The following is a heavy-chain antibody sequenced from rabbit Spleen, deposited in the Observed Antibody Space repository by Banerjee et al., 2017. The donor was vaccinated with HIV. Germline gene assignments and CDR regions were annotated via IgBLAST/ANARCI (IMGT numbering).Heavy chain of an antibody. CDR3: ARDLAGVIGWNFYL. CDR1: GVSFSTSNY. J-gene: IGHJ4*01. CDR2: VDTGSSGFT. V-gene: IGHV1S40*01. D-gene: IGHD4-1*01. Sequence: QSLEESGGDLVKPGASLTLTCTASGVSFSTSNYMCWVRQAPGKGLEWIACVDTGSSGFTYFASWAKGRFTISKTSSTTVTLQMTSLTAADTATYFCARDLAGVIGWNFYLWGQGTLVTVS.